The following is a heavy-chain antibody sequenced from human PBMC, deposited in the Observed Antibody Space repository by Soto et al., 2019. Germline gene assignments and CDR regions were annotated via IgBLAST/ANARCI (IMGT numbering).Heavy chain of an antibody. V-gene: IGHV4-34*01. Sequence: SETLSLTCAVYGGSFSSFHWSWIRRPPGEGLEWIGEINHSGNTKYNPSLKSRITISVDTSKNQFSLRLYSVTAADAAVYYCARGGGDYDFDMDVWGQGTTDTVSS. CDR3: ARGGGDYDFDMDV. D-gene: IGHD4-17*01. CDR2: INHSGNT. J-gene: IGHJ6*02. CDR1: GGSFSSFH.